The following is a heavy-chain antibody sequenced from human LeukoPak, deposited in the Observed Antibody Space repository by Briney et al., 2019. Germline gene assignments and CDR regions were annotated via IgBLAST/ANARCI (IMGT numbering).Heavy chain of an antibody. J-gene: IGHJ4*02. CDR3: ARDLAWAAAGNAPFDY. Sequence: ASVKVSCKASGYTFTSYGISWVRQAPGQGLEWMGWISAYDGNTNYAQKLQGRVTMTTDTSTSTAYMELRSLRSDDTAVYYCARDLAWAAAGNAPFDYWGQGTLVTVSS. V-gene: IGHV1-18*04. CDR1: GYTFTSYG. D-gene: IGHD6-13*01. CDR2: ISAYDGNT.